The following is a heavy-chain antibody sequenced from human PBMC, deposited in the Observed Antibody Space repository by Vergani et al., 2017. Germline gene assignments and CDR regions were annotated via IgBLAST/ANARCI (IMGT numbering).Heavy chain of an antibody. D-gene: IGHD1-26*01. CDR1: GFTFSSYG. J-gene: IGHJ3*02. V-gene: IGHV3-33*01. CDR3: ARDPLSGSYRPGISEIHTNI. Sequence: QVQLVESGGGVVQPGRSLRLSCAASGFTFSSYGMHWVRQAPGKGLEWVAVIWYDGSNKYYADSVKGRFTISRDNSKNTLYLQMNSLRAEDTAVYYCARDPLSGSYRPGISEIHTNIWGQGTMVTVSS. CDR2: IWYDGSNK.